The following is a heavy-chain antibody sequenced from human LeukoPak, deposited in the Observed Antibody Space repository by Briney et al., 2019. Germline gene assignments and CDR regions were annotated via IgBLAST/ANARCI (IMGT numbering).Heavy chain of an antibody. CDR2: ISAYNGNT. Sequence: ASVKVSCKASGYTFTSYGISWVRQAPGQGLEWMGWISAYNGNTNYAQKLQGRVTMTTDTSTSTAYMELRSLRSDDTAVYYCARGVDQPPGYYYYYYMDVWGKGTTVTVSS. V-gene: IGHV1-18*01. J-gene: IGHJ6*03. CDR1: GYTFTSYG. CDR3: ARGVDQPPGYYYYYYMDV. D-gene: IGHD2-2*01.